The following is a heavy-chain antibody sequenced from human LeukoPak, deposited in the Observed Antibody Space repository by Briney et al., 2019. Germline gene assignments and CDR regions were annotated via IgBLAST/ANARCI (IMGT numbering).Heavy chain of an antibody. Sequence: PSETLSLTCSVSGGSMDNSYWNWIRQPAGKGLEWIGRIYATGTTDCNPSLRSRVTMSLDTSVNQFSLRLSSVTAADTAVYFCARDKAVDSDISGYYYNRGLDCWGQGTLVTVSS. CDR2: IYATGTT. CDR3: ARDKAVDSDISGYYYNRGLDC. D-gene: IGHD3-22*01. V-gene: IGHV4-4*07. J-gene: IGHJ4*02. CDR1: GGSMDNSY.